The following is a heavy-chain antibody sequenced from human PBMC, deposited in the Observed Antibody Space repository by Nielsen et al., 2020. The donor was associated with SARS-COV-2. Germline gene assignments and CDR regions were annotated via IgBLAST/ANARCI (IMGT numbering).Heavy chain of an antibody. Sequence: GESLKISCAASGFTFSSYGMHWVRQAPGKGLEWVAVISYDGSNKYYADSVKGRFTISRDNSKNTLYLQMNSLRAEDTAVYYCTREGAVGEMTAIDYWGQGTLVTVSS. V-gene: IGHV3-30*03. CDR2: ISYDGSNK. D-gene: IGHD4-17*01. CDR1: GFTFSSYG. CDR3: TREGAVGEMTAIDY. J-gene: IGHJ4*02.